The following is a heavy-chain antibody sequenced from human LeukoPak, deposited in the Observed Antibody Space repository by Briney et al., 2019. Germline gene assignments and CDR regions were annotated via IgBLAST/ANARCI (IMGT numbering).Heavy chain of an antibody. V-gene: IGHV4-61*02. Sequence: SETLSLTCSVSGGSISSSTYYWVWIRQPAGKGLEWIGRIYTSGSTNYNPSLKSRVTMSVDTSKNQFSLKLSSVTAADTAVYYCARVNLYDSTGFDYWGQGTLVTVSS. CDR3: ARVNLYDSTGFDY. D-gene: IGHD3-22*01. CDR2: IYTSGST. J-gene: IGHJ4*02. CDR1: GGSISSSTYY.